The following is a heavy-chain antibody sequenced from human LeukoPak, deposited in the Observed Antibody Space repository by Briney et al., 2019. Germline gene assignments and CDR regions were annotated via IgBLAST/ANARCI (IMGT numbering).Heavy chain of an antibody. J-gene: IGHJ4*02. CDR1: GFTFNIFA. Sequence: GGSLRLSCAASGFTFNIFAMHWVRQATGKGLECVAVVWCDGSNKSYADSVKGRFTISRDDSKITLYLEMNSLRVEDTAVYYWAKDMVVYGSGSYYKGFDYWGQGNLCAVAS. D-gene: IGHD3-10*01. CDR2: VWCDGSNK. CDR3: AKDMVVYGSGSYYKGFDY. V-gene: IGHV3-33*06.